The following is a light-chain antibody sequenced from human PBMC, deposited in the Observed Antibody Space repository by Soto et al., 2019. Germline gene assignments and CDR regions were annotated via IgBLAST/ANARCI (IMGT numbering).Light chain of an antibody. V-gene: IGKV3-11*01. J-gene: IGKJ4*01. CDR2: DAS. Sequence: SPSCLSASVGDRATLSCGASQSVSSYLAWYQQKPGQAPRLLIYDASNRATGIPARFSGSGSGTDFTLTIIILEPEDFAVYYCQQRSNWPLTFGGGTKV. CDR3: QQRSNWPLT. CDR1: QSVSSY.